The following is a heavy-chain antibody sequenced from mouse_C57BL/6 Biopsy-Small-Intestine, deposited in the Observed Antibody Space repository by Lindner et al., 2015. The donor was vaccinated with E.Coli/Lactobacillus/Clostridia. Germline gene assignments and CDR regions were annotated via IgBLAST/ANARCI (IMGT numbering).Heavy chain of an antibody. Sequence: VQLQESGPGLVKPSQSLSLTCSVTGYSITSGYSWNWIRQLPGNKLEWMGYISYDGSNNCNPSLKNRFSITRDTSKNQFFLKLNSVTTEDTATYYCARRASYDYLYFDYWGQGTTLTVSS. CDR2: ISYDGSN. CDR1: GYSITSGYS. V-gene: IGHV3-6*01. J-gene: IGHJ2*01. CDR3: ARRASYDYLYFDY. D-gene: IGHD2-4*01.